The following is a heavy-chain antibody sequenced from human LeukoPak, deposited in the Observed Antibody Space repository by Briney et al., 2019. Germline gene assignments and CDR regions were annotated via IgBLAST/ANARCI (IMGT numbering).Heavy chain of an antibody. CDR2: IHHSGRT. J-gene: IGHJ4*02. V-gene: IGHV4-4*02. CDR3: ARNKLAH. Sequence: TSGTLSLTCAVSGGSISSSDWCSWVRQPPGKGLEWIGEIHHSGRTNYNPSLKSRVIISVDKSKNQFSLKLSSVTAADTAVYYCARNKLAHWGQGTLVTVSS. D-gene: IGHD3-10*01. CDR1: GGSISSSDW.